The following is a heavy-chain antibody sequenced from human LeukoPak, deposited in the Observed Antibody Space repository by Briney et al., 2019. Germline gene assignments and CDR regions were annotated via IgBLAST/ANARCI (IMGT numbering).Heavy chain of an antibody. CDR1: GFTFSSYC. D-gene: IGHD3-22*01. V-gene: IGHV3-30*03. CDR3: ARDLPGSHYYDSSGFDY. J-gene: IGHJ4*02. CDR2: ISYDGNNK. Sequence: GGSLRLSCAASGFTFSSYCMHWVRQAPGKGLEWVAVISYDGNNKYYADSVKGRFTISRDNSKNTLYLQMNSLRAEDTAVYYCARDLPGSHYYDSSGFDYWGQGTLVTVSS.